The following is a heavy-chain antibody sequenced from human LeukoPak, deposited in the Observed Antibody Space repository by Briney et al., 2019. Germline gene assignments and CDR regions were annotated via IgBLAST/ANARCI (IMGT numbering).Heavy chain of an antibody. CDR2: ISAYNGNT. Sequence: GASVKVSCKASGYTFTSYGISWVRQAPGQGLEWMGWISAYNGNTNYAQKLQGRVTMTTDTSTSTAYMELRSLRSEDTAVYYCARDNSVEDTAWWLDPWGQGTLVTVSS. D-gene: IGHD4-23*01. CDR1: GYTFTSYG. V-gene: IGHV1-18*01. J-gene: IGHJ5*02. CDR3: ARDNSVEDTAWWLDP.